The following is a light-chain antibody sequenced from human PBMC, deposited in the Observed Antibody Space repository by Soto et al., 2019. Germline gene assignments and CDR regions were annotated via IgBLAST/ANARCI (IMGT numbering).Light chain of an antibody. V-gene: IGLV1-40*01. CDR2: DNI. CDR1: SSNIGAGYD. CDR3: QSYDYSLSGYV. J-gene: IGLJ1*01. Sequence: QSVLTQPPSVSGAPGQRVTISCTGSSSNIGAGYDIHWYQQLPGTAPKLLIYDNINRPSGVPDRFSGSKSGTSASLAITGLHAEDEADYYCQSYDYSLSGYVFGTGTKLTVL.